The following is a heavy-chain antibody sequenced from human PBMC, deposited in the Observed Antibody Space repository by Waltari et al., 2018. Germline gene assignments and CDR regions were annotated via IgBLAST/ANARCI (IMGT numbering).Heavy chain of an antibody. CDR2: INPNRGDT. Sequence: QVQLVQSGAAVKKSGASVKVSCKASGYTFTDLFIPWVRQAPGQGLEWMGRINPNRGDTSYAQRFQGRVTMTGDTSITTAYMELTGLRSDDTAIYYCARSGGGTTTFGVAEWGQGSLVTVSS. J-gene: IGHJ4*02. CDR3: ARSGGGTTTFGVAE. CDR1: GYTFTDLF. D-gene: IGHD3-3*01. V-gene: IGHV1-2*06.